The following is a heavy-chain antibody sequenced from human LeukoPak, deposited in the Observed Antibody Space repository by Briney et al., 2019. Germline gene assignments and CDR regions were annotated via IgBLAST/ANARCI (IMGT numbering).Heavy chain of an antibody. D-gene: IGHD4-23*01. CDR1: GYSISSGYY. CDR3: ARDIYGGNSIDY. J-gene: IGHJ4*02. V-gene: IGHV4-38-2*02. Sequence: SETLSLTCTVSGYSISSGYYWGWIRQPPGKGLEWIGSIYHSGSTYYNPSLKSRVTISVDTSKNQFSLKLSSVTAADTAVYYCARDIYGGNSIDYWGQGTLVTASS. CDR2: IYHSGST.